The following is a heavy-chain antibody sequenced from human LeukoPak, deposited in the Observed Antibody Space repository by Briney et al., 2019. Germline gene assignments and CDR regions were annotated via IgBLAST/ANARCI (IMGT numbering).Heavy chain of an antibody. Sequence: GGSLRLSCAASGFTFSNYAMAWVRQAPGKEPEWVSVITGGGGDTYHIDSVKGRFTISRDNSKNTLYPQMNSLRAEDTAVYFCAKGTLGHCNGASCYPPDYWGQGTLVTVSS. CDR1: GFTFSNYA. V-gene: IGHV3-23*01. D-gene: IGHD2-15*01. J-gene: IGHJ4*02. CDR2: ITGGGGDT. CDR3: AKGTLGHCNGASCYPPDY.